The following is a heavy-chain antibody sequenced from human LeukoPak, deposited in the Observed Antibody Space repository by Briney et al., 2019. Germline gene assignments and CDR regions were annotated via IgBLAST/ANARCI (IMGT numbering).Heavy chain of an antibody. J-gene: IGHJ4*02. CDR1: GFTLSTYA. Sequence: PGRSLRLSCAASGFTLSTYAMHWVRQAPGKGLEWVAVISYDGTDTYYADSVKGRFTISRDNSKNTLYLQMNSPRAEDTAVYYCARRAASSGYYFDQWGQGTLVTVSS. CDR3: ARRAASSGYYFDQ. D-gene: IGHD6-19*01. V-gene: IGHV3-30-3*01. CDR2: ISYDGTDT.